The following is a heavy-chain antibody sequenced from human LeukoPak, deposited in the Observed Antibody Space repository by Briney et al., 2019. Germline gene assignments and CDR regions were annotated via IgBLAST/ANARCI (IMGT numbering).Heavy chain of an antibody. CDR3: ARHLSGSYSFDY. J-gene: IGHJ4*02. CDR1: GGSISGYY. V-gene: IGHV4-34*01. Sequence: SETLSLTCAAYGGSISGYYWSWIRQPPGKGLEWIGQIYSGGGTIYNPSLKSRVTFSLDTSKKQLSLKLTSVTAADTAVYYCARHLSGSYSFDYWGQGTLVTVSS. CDR2: IYSGGGT. D-gene: IGHD1-26*01.